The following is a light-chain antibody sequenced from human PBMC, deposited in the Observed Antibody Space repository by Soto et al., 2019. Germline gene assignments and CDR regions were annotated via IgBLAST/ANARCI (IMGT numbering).Light chain of an antibody. CDR1: SSDVGGYNY. Sequence: QSVLTQPASVSGSLGQSITISCTGTSSDVGGYNYVSWYQQQPSKAPKLMISEVSNRPSGISNRFSGSKSGNTASLIISGLQAEDEADYYCCSFTSSTTYVFGTGTKVTVL. V-gene: IGLV2-14*01. CDR3: CSFTSSTTYV. J-gene: IGLJ1*01. CDR2: EVS.